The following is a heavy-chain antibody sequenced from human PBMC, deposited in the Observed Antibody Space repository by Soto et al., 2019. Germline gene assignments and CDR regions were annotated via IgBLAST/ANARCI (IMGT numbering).Heavy chain of an antibody. CDR3: TRAESPDTAYFSDY. CDR1: GFTFENYA. J-gene: IGHJ4*02. V-gene: IGHV3-49*03. Sequence: GSLRLSCTTSGFTFENYAMNWFRHSPVKGLEWVGLIRNQTYGGTPEYAASIKGRFTISRDDSNDIASLQMNRLYTEDSAVYYCTRAESPDTAYFSDYWGQGTLVTVSS. CDR2: IRNQTYGGTP. D-gene: IGHD3-3*01.